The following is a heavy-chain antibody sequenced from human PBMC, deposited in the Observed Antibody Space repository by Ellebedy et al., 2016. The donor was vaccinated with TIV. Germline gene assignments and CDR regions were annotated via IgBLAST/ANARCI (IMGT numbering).Heavy chain of an antibody. J-gene: IGHJ3*02. CDR2: IYYSGST. CDR1: GGSISSYY. D-gene: IGHD2-15*01. CDR3: ARAGGYCSGGSCYLGAFDI. Sequence: SETLSLTXTVSGGSISSYYWSWIRQPPGKGLEWIGYIYYSGSTNYNPSLKSRVTISVDTSKNQFSLKLSSVTAADTAVYYCARAGGYCSGGSCYLGAFDIWGQGTMVTVSS. V-gene: IGHV4-59*01.